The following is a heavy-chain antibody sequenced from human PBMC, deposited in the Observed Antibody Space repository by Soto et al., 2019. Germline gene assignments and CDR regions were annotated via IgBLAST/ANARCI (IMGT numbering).Heavy chain of an antibody. J-gene: IGHJ4*02. CDR1: GFSFSISP. Sequence: PGGSLRLSCAASGFSFSISPMHWVRQAPGKGPEWVALISYDGTNKFYADSVKGRFTISRDNSKSTLYLQVDSLRPEDAAVYYCARDPKTSGGQHWAFNYFDYWGQGNLVTVSS. CDR3: ARDPKTSGGQHWAFNYFDY. V-gene: IGHV3-30-3*01. CDR2: ISYDGTNK. D-gene: IGHD7-27*01.